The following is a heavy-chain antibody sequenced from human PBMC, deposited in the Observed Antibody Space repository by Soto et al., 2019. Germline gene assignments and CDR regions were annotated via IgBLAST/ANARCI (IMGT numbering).Heavy chain of an antibody. CDR2: ISGYTGDT. J-gene: IGHJ4*02. D-gene: IGHD6-6*01. CDR1: GYTFTHYG. Sequence: VQLVQSGAEVKRPEASVKVSCRASGYTFTHYGISCVRQAPGHGLEWMGWISGYTGDTNYAQKFQGRVSVTPDTSTNPGYMELRSLRPDDTAMYYCARVVEFSSSPAEDYFDFWGQGTLVIVSS. CDR3: ARVVEFSSSPAEDYFDF. V-gene: IGHV1-18*01.